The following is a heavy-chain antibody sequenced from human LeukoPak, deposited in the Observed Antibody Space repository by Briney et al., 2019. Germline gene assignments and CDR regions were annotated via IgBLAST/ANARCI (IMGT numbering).Heavy chain of an antibody. CDR3: AAGVLWFGELSPYFDY. CDR1: GFTFSSYS. CDR2: ISSSSSYI. Sequence: PGGSLRLSCAASGFTFSSYSKNWVRQAPGKGLEWVSSISSSSSYIYYADSVKGRFTISRDNAKNSLYLQMNSLRAEDTAVYYCAAGVLWFGELSPYFDYWGQGTLVTVSS. J-gene: IGHJ4*02. D-gene: IGHD3-10*01. V-gene: IGHV3-21*01.